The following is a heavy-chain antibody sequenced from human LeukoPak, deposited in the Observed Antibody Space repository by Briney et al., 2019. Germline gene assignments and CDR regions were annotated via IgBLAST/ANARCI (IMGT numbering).Heavy chain of an antibody. V-gene: IGHV3-23*01. D-gene: IGHD7-27*01. CDR2: ISGSGGST. J-gene: IGHJ4*02. Sequence: GGSLRLSCAASGFTFSSYAMSWVRQAPGKGLEWVSAISGSGGSTYYADSVKGRFTISRDNSKNTLYLQMNSLRAEDTAVYYCAKETFRNWGYTSFSFDYWGQGTLVTVSS. CDR1: GFTFSSYA. CDR3: AKETFRNWGYTSFSFDY.